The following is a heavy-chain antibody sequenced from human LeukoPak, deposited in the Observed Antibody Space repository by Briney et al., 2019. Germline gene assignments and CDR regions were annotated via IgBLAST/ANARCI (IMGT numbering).Heavy chain of an antibody. D-gene: IGHD3-16*01. CDR3: ARVPQGEYNWFDP. V-gene: IGHV3-48*04. CDR1: GFTFSSYS. Sequence: GGSLRLSCAASGFTFSSYSMNWVRQAPGKGLEWVSYISSSSSTIYYADSVKGRFTISRDNAKNSLYLQMNSLSAEDTAVYYCARVPQGEYNWFDPWGQGTLVTVSS. J-gene: IGHJ5*02. CDR2: ISSSSSTI.